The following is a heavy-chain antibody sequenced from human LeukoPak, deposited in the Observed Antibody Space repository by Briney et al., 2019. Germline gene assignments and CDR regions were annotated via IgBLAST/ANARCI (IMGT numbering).Heavy chain of an antibody. CDR2: ISSSSSYI. J-gene: IGHJ4*02. D-gene: IGHD3-22*01. Sequence: GGSLRLSCAASGFTFSSYAMSWVRQAPGKGLEWVSSISSSSSYIYYADSVKGQFTISRDNAKNSLYLQMNSLRAEDTAVYYCAREVTPNYYDSSGYSDYWGQGTLVTVSS. V-gene: IGHV3-21*01. CDR3: AREVTPNYYDSSGYSDY. CDR1: GFTFSSYA.